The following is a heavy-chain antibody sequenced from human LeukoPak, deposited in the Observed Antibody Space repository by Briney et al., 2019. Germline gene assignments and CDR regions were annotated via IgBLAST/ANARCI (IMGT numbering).Heavy chain of an antibody. CDR2: ISAYNGNT. V-gene: IGHV1-18*01. D-gene: IGHD7-27*01. CDR1: GYTFTSYG. CDR3: ARSPNWGSDY. J-gene: IGHJ4*02. Sequence: ASVKVSCKASGYTFTSYGISWVRQAPGQGLEWMGWISAYNGNTNYAQKLQGRVTMTRDTSISTAYMELSRLRSDGTAVYYCARSPNWGSDYWGQGTLVTVSS.